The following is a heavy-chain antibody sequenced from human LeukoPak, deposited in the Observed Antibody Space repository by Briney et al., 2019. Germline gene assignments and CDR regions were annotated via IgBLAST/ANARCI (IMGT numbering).Heavy chain of an antibody. V-gene: IGHV4-34*01. CDR1: GGSFSGYY. CDR2: INHSGST. J-gene: IGHJ4*02. Sequence: SETLSLTCAVYGGSFSGYYWSWIRQPPGKGLEWIGEINHSGSTNYNPPLKSRVTISVDTSKNQFSLKLSSVTAADTAVYYCARQGYDSSGYYQYIDYWGQGTLVTVSS. D-gene: IGHD3-22*01. CDR3: ARQGYDSSGYYQYIDY.